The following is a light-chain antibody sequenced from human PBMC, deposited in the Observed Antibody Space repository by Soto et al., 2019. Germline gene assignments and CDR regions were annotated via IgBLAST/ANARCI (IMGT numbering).Light chain of an antibody. J-gene: IGLJ2*01. Sequence: QSALTQPASVSGSPGQSITISCTGTSSDVGGYNYVSWYQQHPGKAPKLMIYEVSNRPSGVSNRFSGSKSDNTASLTISGLQAEDEADYYCSSYTSSSTLVVFGGGNKVTVL. CDR2: EVS. CDR3: SSYTSSSTLVV. CDR1: SSDVGGYNY. V-gene: IGLV2-14*01.